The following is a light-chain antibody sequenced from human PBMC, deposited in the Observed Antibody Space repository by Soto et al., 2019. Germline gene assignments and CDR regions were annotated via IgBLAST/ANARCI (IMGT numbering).Light chain of an antibody. J-gene: IGKJ1*01. CDR3: QQYDSPRT. Sequence: EIVLTQSPGTLSLSPVERATLSCMASQSVGGSYLAWYQQKPGQAPRLLIYGASSRATGIPDRFSGGGSGTDFTLTISRLEPEDFAVYYCQQYDSPRTFGQGTKVDIK. CDR1: QSVGGSY. CDR2: GAS. V-gene: IGKV3-20*01.